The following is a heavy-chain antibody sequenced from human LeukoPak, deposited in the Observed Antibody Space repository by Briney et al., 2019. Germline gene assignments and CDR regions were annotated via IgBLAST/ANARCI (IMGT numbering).Heavy chain of an antibody. Sequence: GSLRLSCAASGFTVSSNYMSWVRQAPGKGLEWVSVIYSGGSTYYADSVKGRFTISRDNSKNTLYLQMNSLRAEDTAVYYCARKAFYAYGMDVWGQGTTVTVSS. CDR3: ARKAFYAYGMDV. CDR1: GFTVSSNY. D-gene: IGHD5/OR15-5a*01. CDR2: IYSGGST. J-gene: IGHJ6*02. V-gene: IGHV3-66*01.